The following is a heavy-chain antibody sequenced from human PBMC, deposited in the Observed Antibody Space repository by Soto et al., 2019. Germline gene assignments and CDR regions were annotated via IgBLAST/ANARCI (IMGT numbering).Heavy chain of an antibody. J-gene: IGHJ3*02. D-gene: IGHD3-22*01. CDR3: ARDFRPYYYDSSGAFDI. CDR2: IWYDGSNK. V-gene: IGHV3-33*01. CDR1: GFTFSSYG. Sequence: GGSLRLSCAASGFTFSSYGMHWVRQAPGKGLEWVAVIWYDGSNKYYADSVKGRFTISRDNSKNTLYLQMNSLRAEDTAVYYCARDFRPYYYDSSGAFDIWGQGTMVTVS.